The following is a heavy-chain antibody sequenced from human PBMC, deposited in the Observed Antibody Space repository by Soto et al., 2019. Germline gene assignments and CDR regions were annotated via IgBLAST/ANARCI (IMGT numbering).Heavy chain of an antibody. V-gene: IGHV4-59*01. CDR1: GGSISSYY. CDR2: IYYSGST. J-gene: IGHJ4*02. CDR3: ARAFYPAFKDVNNPYYDFWSGYYYDY. Sequence: SETLSLTCTVSGGSISSYYWSWIRQPPGKGLEWIGYIYYSGSTNYNPSLKSRVTISVDTSKNQFSLKLSSVTAADTAVYYCARAFYPAFKDVNNPYYDFWSGYYYDYWGQGTLVTVSP. D-gene: IGHD3-3*01.